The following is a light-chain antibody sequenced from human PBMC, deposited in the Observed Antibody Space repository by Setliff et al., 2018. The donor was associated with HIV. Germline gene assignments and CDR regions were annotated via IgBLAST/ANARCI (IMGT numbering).Light chain of an antibody. CDR3: SSYTSSSTWG. V-gene: IGLV2-14*03. CDR1: SSDVGGLNY. CDR2: DVI. Sequence: QSVLTQPASVSGSPGQWITISCTGTSSDVGGLNYVSWYQQQPGKAPQLLIYDVITRPSGVSDRFSASKSGNTASLTISGLQADDEADYYCSSYTSSSTWGFGGGTKVTV. J-gene: IGLJ3*02.